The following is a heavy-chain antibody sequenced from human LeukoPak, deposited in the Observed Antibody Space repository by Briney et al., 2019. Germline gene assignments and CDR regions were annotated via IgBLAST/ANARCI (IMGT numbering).Heavy chain of an antibody. Sequence: PSETLSLTCAVYGGSFSGYYWSWIRQPPGKGLEWIGEINHSGSTNYNPSLKSRVTISVDTSKNQFPLKLSSVTAADTAVYYCARGVNYYGSGSYSRRVRFDPWGQGTLVTVSS. D-gene: IGHD3-10*01. CDR3: ARGVNYYGSGSYSRRVRFDP. V-gene: IGHV4-34*01. CDR2: INHSGST. CDR1: GGSFSGYY. J-gene: IGHJ5*02.